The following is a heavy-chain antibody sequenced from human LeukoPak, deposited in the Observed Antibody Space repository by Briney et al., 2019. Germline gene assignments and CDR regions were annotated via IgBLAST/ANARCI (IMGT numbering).Heavy chain of an antibody. V-gene: IGHV1-2*02. Sequence: ASVKVSCKASGYTFTEYYMHWVRQAPGQGLEWMGWINPTYGGTNYAQRFQDRVTMTRDTSISTAYMELRSLRSDDAAVYYCGRGYGGGTNSASRPHYYYYYMNVWGKGTTGTVSS. CDR2: INPTYGGT. D-gene: IGHD2-21*01. CDR3: GRGYGGGTNSASRPHYYYYYMNV. CDR1: GYTFTEYY. J-gene: IGHJ6*03.